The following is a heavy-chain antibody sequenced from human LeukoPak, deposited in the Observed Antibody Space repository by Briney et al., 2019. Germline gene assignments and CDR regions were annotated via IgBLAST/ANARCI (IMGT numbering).Heavy chain of an antibody. CDR1: GFTFSSYS. V-gene: IGHV3-21*01. D-gene: IGHD3-22*01. J-gene: IGHJ2*01. CDR3: AREDYDSSGYYHWYFEL. Sequence: GGSLRLSCAASGFTFSSYSMNWVRQAPGKGLEWVSSISSSSSYIYYADSVKGRFTISRDNAKNSLYLQMNSLRAEDTAVYYCAREDYDSSGYYHWYFELWGRGTLVTVSS. CDR2: ISSSSSYI.